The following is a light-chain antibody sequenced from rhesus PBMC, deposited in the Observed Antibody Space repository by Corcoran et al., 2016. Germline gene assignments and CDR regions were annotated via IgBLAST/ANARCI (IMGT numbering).Light chain of an antibody. J-gene: IGKJ2*01. CDR1: QGITKW. CDR2: EAS. V-gene: IGKV1-21*01. Sequence: DIQMTQSPSSLSAFVGDRVTFTCRASQGITKWLSWYQQKPGETPNLLIDEASRLQCGIPSRCSGIGSGTDFTLPISSLQPEDFATYYYQHYYSTPYGFGQGTKVEVE. CDR3: QHYYSTPYG.